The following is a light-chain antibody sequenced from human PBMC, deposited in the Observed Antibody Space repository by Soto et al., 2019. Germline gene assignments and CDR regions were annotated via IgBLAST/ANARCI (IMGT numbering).Light chain of an antibody. J-gene: IGLJ3*02. CDR1: NRDVGSYNL. CDR3: SSYTTTSTLV. V-gene: IGLV2-14*01. CDR2: EVR. Sequence: QSALTQPASVSGSPGQSITIACTGTNRDVGSYNLVSWYQQRPGEAPKLIISEVRNRPSGISYRFTGSKSGNTASLTISGLQAEDEADYYCSSYTTTSTLVFGGGTMLTVL.